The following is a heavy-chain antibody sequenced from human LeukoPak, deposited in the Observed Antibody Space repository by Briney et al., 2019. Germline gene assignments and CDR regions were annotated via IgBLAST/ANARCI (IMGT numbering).Heavy chain of an antibody. Sequence: SETLSLTCTVSGGSISNYYWRWIRQPAGKGLEWIGRIYSSGSTNYNPSLKSRVTMSVDMSNNQFSLTLSSVTAADTAVYYCARGGISTSLDYWGQGTLVTVSS. D-gene: IGHD2-2*01. CDR1: GGSISNYY. J-gene: IGHJ4*02. V-gene: IGHV4-4*07. CDR3: ARGGISTSLDY. CDR2: IYSSGST.